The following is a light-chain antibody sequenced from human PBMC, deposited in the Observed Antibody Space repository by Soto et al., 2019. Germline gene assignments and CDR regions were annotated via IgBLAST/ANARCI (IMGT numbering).Light chain of an antibody. CDR3: QQRSNWPRT. Sequence: PGGRATLSCRASESVSRNLAWYQQKPGQAPRLLIYAASNRDTGIPARFSGSGSGTDFTLTISSLEPEDFAVYYCQQRSNWPRTFGQGTKVDIK. CDR2: AAS. J-gene: IGKJ1*01. V-gene: IGKV3-11*01. CDR1: ESVSRN.